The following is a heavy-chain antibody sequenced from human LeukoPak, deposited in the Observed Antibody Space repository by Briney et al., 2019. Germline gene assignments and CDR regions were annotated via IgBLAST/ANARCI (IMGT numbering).Heavy chain of an antibody. J-gene: IGHJ6*02. CDR2: ISSSSGTI. V-gene: IGHV3-48*02. CDR3: ATVYMDV. CDR1: GFTFSSYA. Sequence: GGSLRLSCAASGFTFSSYAMHWVRQAPGKGLEWVSYISSSSGTIYYADSVKGRFTVSRDNARNSLYLQMDSLRDEDTAVYYCATVYMDVWGQGTTVTVSS.